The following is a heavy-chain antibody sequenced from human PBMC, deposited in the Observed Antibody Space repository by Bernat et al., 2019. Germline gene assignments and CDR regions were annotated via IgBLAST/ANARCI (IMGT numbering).Heavy chain of an antibody. Sequence: QVQLVESGGGVVQPGRSLRLSCAASGFTFSSHDMHWVRQAPGKGLEWVAVVSYDGSNKYYADSVKGRFTISRDNSKNTLYLQMNSLRVEDTVVYYCAKEETLGEYYFDYWGQGTLVTVSS. D-gene: IGHD3-16*01. CDR2: VSYDGSNK. CDR1: GFTFSSHD. J-gene: IGHJ4*02. V-gene: IGHV3-30*18. CDR3: AKEETLGEYYFDY.